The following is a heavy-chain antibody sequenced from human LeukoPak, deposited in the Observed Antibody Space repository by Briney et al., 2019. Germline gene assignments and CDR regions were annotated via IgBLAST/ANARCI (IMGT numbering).Heavy chain of an antibody. J-gene: IGHJ4*02. Sequence: GGSLRLSCAASGFTFSSYGMHWVRQAPGKGLEWGAFIRYDGGNKYYADSVKGRFTISRDNSKNTLYLQMNSLRAEDTAVYYCAKVKSGYYTHFDYWGQGTLVTVSS. CDR1: GFTFSSYG. V-gene: IGHV3-30*02. CDR3: AKVKSGYYTHFDY. D-gene: IGHD3-22*01. CDR2: IRYDGGNK.